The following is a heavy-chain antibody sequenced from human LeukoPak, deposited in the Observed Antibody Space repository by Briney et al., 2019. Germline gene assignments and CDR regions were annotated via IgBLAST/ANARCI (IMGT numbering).Heavy chain of an antibody. J-gene: IGHJ5*02. CDR2: IYYSGST. Sequence: SETLSLTCTVSGGSISSYYWSWIRQPPGKGLEWIGYIYYSGSTNYNPSLKSRVTISVDTSKNQFSLKLSSVTAADTAVYYCACTSIIVVVPAAPEFWFDPWGQGTLVTVSS. CDR1: GGSISSYY. V-gene: IGHV4-59*01. CDR3: ACTSIIVVVPAAPEFWFDP. D-gene: IGHD2-2*01.